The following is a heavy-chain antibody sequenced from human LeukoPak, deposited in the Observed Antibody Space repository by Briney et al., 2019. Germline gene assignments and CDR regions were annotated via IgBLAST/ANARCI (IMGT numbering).Heavy chain of an antibody. V-gene: IGHV4-30-2*01. CDR2: IYHSGST. J-gene: IGHJ5*02. CDR1: GGSISSGGYY. Sequence: SETLSLTCTVSGGSISSGGYYWSWIRQPPGKGLEWIGYIYHSGSTYYNPSLKSRVTISVDRSKNQFSLKLSSVTAADTAVYYCARGRTRDIVVVPAANNWFDPWGQGTLVTVSS. D-gene: IGHD2-2*01. CDR3: ARGRTRDIVVVPAANNWFDP.